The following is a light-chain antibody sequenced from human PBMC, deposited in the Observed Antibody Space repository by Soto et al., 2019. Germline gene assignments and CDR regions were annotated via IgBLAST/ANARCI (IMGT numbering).Light chain of an antibody. CDR3: QQIYSAPLT. CDR2: AAS. J-gene: IGKJ4*01. V-gene: IGKV1-39*01. Sequence: QSPSTLSASVGDRVTITCRASQSITTYLNWYRQKPGKAPKLLIYAASSLQSGVPSRFSGSGSETEFNLSISSLQPEDFATYFCQQIYSAPLTFGGGTKVDIK. CDR1: QSITTY.